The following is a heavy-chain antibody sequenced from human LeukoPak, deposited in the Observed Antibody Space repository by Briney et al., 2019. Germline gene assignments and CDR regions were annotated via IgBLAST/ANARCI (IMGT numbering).Heavy chain of an antibody. Sequence: ASVKVSCKVSGYTLTELSMHRVRQAPGKGLEWMGGFDPEDGETIYAQKFQGRVTMTEDTSTDTAYMELSSLRSEDTAVYYCATPRYYGSGSYMFDYWGQGTLVTVSS. D-gene: IGHD3-10*01. CDR1: GYTLTELS. CDR3: ATPRYYGSGSYMFDY. V-gene: IGHV1-24*01. CDR2: FDPEDGET. J-gene: IGHJ4*02.